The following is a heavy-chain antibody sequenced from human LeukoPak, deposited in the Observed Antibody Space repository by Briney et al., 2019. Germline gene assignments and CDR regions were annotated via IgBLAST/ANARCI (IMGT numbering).Heavy chain of an antibody. D-gene: IGHD3-22*01. V-gene: IGHV4-4*07. J-gene: IGHJ6*03. Sequence: SQTLSLTCTVSGDSINSYSWSWIRQPAGKGLEWIGHFYTSGSTNYNPSLKSRVTMSADTSKNQFSLKLSSVTAADTAVYYCARESRQFYFDTSGSFGYYYYMDVWGAGTTVTVSS. CDR3: ARESRQFYFDTSGSFGYYYYMDV. CDR2: FYTSGST. CDR1: GDSINSYS.